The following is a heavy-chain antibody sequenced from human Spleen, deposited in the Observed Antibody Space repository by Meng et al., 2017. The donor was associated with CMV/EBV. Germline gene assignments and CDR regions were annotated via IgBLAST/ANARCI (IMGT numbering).Heavy chain of an antibody. CDR3: ARVIRVTRGLGTDYYGMDV. CDR2: IHPHRGDT. CDR1: VYTFTAHS. V-gene: IGHV1-2*07. J-gene: IGHJ6*02. D-gene: IGHD2-21*02. Sequence: ASVKVSCKASVYTFTAHSFHWVRQAPGQGLEWMGWIHPHRGDTNYAHQFQGRVTLTRDTSINTGYMGLTRLTSDDTAVYYCARVIRVTRGLGTDYYGMDVWGQGTTVTVSS.